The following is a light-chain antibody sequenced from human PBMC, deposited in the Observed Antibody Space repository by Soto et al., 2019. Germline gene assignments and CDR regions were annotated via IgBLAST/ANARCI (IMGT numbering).Light chain of an antibody. Sequence: EIVMTQSPATLSVSPGERATLSCRASQSVSSNLAWYQQKPGQAPRLLIYGASTRATGIPARFSGSGSGTEFTLTISSLQSEDCAVYYCQQYNNWPPYTFGKGTKVEIK. V-gene: IGKV3-15*01. CDR3: QQYNNWPPYT. CDR1: QSVSSN. CDR2: GAS. J-gene: IGKJ2*01.